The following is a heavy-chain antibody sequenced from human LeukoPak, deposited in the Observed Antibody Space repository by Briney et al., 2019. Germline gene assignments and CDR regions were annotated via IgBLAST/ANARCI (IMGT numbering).Heavy chain of an antibody. V-gene: IGHV4-61*01. CDR1: GGSVSSGSYY. J-gene: IGHJ5*02. D-gene: IGHD4-17*01. CDR3: ARVYCDYSEDWFDP. Sequence: WETLSLTCTVSGGSVSSGSYYWSWIRQPPGKGLEWIGYIYYSGSTNYNPSLKSRVTISVDTSKNQFSLKLSSVTAADTAVYYCARVYCDYSEDWFDPWGQGTLVTVSS. CDR2: IYYSGST.